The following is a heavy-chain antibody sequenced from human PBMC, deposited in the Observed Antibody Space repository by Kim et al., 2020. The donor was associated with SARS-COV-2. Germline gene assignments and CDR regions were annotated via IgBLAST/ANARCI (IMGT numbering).Heavy chain of an antibody. CDR3: ARYPFTESASYSSSPGAAF. CDR1: GGPISGSNFY. V-gene: IGHV4-39*07. D-gene: IGHD3-16*01. CDR2: IRYTGRT. J-gene: IGHJ4*01. Sequence: SETLSLTCTVAGGPISGSNFYWGWVRQSPEQGLEWIGGIRYTGRTHYSPSLGSRVTVSVDTSKNQFSLRLTSVTAADTAVYFCARYPFTESASYSSSPGAAFWGQGILVTVSS.